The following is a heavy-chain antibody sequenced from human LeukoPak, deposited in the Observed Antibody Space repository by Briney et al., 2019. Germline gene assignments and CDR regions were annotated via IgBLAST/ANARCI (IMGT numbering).Heavy chain of an antibody. CDR3: VRALNYDFWTGPQHFYFDY. D-gene: IGHD3-3*01. CDR2: IYYSGNT. V-gene: IGHV4-39*01. J-gene: IGHJ4*02. Sequence: PSETLSLTCTVSGGSISSSSYFWGWIRQPPGKGLEWIGNIYYSGNTYYNPSLKSRITISVDTSKNQFSLKVTSVTAADTAVYYCVRALNYDFWTGPQHFYFDYWGQGNLVPVSS. CDR1: GGSISSSSYF.